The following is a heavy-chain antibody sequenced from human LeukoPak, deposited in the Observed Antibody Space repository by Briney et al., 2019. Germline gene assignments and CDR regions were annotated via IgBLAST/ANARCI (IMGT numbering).Heavy chain of an antibody. CDR2: INPNSGGT. Sequence: ASVKVSCKASGYTFTGYYMHWVRQAPGQGLEWMGWINPNSGGTNYAQKFQGRVTMTRDTSISTAYMELSRLRSDVTAVYYCARVPDGYDWFDPWGQGTLVTVSS. J-gene: IGHJ5*02. CDR1: GYTFTGYY. CDR3: ARVPDGYDWFDP. D-gene: IGHD5-24*01. V-gene: IGHV1-2*02.